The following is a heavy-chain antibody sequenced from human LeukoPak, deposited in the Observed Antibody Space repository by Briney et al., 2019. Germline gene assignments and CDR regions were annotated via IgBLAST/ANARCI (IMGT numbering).Heavy chain of an antibody. J-gene: IGHJ3*02. D-gene: IGHD2-21*01. Sequence: PQTLSLTCTVSGGSISSGGYYWSWIRQHPGKGLEWIGYIYYSGSTYYNPSLKSRVTISVDTSKNQFSLKLSSVTAADTAVYYCARWGEISHAFVIWGQGTMVTVSS. CDR2: IYYSGST. CDR1: GGSISSGGYY. CDR3: ARWGEISHAFVI. V-gene: IGHV4-31*03.